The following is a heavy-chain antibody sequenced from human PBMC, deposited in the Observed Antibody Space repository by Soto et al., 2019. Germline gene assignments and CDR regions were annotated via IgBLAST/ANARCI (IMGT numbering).Heavy chain of an antibody. V-gene: IGHV1-18*01. CDR1: GYTFTSYG. D-gene: IGHD1-26*01. CDR2: ISAYNGNT. CDR3: ARDSSLGATDDAFDI. Sequence: ASVKVSCKASGYTFTSYGISWVRQAPGQGLEWMGWISAYNGNTNYAQKLQGRVTMTTDTSTSTAYMELRSLRSDDTAVYYCARDSSLGATDDAFDIWGQGXMVTVSS. J-gene: IGHJ3*02.